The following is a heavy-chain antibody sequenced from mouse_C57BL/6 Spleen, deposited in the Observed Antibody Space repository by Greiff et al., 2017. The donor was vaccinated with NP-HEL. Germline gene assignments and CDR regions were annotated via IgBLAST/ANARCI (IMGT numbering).Heavy chain of an antibody. CDR1: GYSITSGYY. CDR3: ARRNGDTVGDY. J-gene: IGHJ2*01. CDR2: ISYDGSN. D-gene: IGHD1-1*01. Sequence: EVQLQQSGPGLVKPSQSLSLTCSVPGYSITSGYYWNWIRQFPGNKLEWMGYISYDGSNNYNPSLKNRISITRDTSKNQFFLKLNSVTTEDTATYYCARRNGDTVGDYWGQGTTLTVSS. V-gene: IGHV3-6*01.